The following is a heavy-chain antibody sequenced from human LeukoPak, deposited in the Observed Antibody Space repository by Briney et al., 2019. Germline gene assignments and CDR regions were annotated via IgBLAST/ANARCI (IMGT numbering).Heavy chain of an antibody. Sequence: SETLSLTCTVSGGSISSYYWSWIRQPPGKGLEWSGYIYYSGSTNYNPSLKSRVTISVDTSKNQFSLKLSSVTAADTAVYYCARRADSSSSNSYYYYYYMDVWGKGTTVTVSS. J-gene: IGHJ6*03. CDR2: IYYSGST. D-gene: IGHD6-6*01. V-gene: IGHV4-59*08. CDR1: GGSISSYY. CDR3: ARRADSSSSNSYYYYYYMDV.